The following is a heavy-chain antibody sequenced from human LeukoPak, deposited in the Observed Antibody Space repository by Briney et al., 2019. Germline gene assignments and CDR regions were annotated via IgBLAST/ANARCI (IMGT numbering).Heavy chain of an antibody. D-gene: IGHD6-13*01. CDR3: AKEGRYSSSWYDNDY. V-gene: IGHV3-23*01. CDR2: ISGSGGST. CDR1: GFTFSSYA. Sequence: GGSLRLSCAASGFTFSSYAMSWVRQAPGKGLEWVSAISGSGGSTYYADSVKGRFTISKDNSKNTLYLQMNSLRAEDTAVYYCAKEGRYSSSWYDNDYWGQGTLVTVSS. J-gene: IGHJ4*02.